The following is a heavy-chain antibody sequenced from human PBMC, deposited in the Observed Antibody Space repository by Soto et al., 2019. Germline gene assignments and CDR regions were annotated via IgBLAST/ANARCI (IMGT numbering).Heavy chain of an antibody. V-gene: IGHV1-69*06. CDR1: GGTFSSYA. D-gene: IGHD3-9*01. J-gene: IGHJ5*02. Sequence: SVKVSCKASGGTFSSYAISWVRQAPGQGLEWMGGIIPIFGTANYAQKFQGRVTITADKSTSTAYMELSSLRSEDTAVYYCARETTLTSLWFDPWGQGTLVTVAS. CDR3: ARETTLTSLWFDP. CDR2: IIPIFGTA.